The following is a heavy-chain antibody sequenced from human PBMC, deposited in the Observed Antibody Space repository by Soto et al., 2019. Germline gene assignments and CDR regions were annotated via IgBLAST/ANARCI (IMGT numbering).Heavy chain of an antibody. CDR2: VFYTGFT. J-gene: IGHJ4*02. CDR1: GASVSGSYYY. D-gene: IGHD1-20*01. CDR3: ATSQKGYNWNYFDH. Sequence: LSLTCAVSGASVSGSYYYWAWLRQSPGKGPEWIGSVFYTGFTSYNPSLESRVSVSVDTSKSQFSLKLSAVTAADTAVYYCATSQKGYNWNYFDHWGQGALVTVSS. V-gene: IGHV4-39*01.